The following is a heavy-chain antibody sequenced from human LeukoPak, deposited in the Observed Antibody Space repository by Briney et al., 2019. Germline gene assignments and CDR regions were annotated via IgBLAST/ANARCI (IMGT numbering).Heavy chain of an antibody. J-gene: IGHJ4*02. CDR2: ITSGVTP. D-gene: IGHD1-26*01. Sequence: PGGSLSLSCAASGLTFSSYAMSWVRQAPGKGLEWVSGITSGVTPHYADSVKGRFTISRDNSKNTFHLQMNSLRAEDTAVYYCAKDYSDSRVGDVFFEYWGQGTLVTVSS. CDR1: GLTFSSYA. CDR3: AKDYSDSRVGDVFFEY. V-gene: IGHV3-23*01.